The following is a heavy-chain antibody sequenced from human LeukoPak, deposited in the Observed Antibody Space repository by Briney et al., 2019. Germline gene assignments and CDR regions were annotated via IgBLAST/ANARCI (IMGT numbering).Heavy chain of an antibody. CDR2: ISNDATSI. CDR1: GFTFTDYY. V-gene: IGHV3-11*01. J-gene: IGHJ5*02. CDR3: ARSNWLDT. Sequence: GGSLRLSCAVSGFTFTDYYMSCIRQAPGKGLEWISYISNDATSIYYTECVKARFTISRENAKNSLYLQMNSLRANDTAMYYCARSNWLDTWGQGTLVTVSS.